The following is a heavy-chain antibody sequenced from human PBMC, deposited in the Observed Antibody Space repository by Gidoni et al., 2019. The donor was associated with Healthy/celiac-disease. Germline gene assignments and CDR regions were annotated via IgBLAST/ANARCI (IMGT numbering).Heavy chain of an antibody. CDR2: INHSGST. Sequence: QVQLQQWGAGLLKPSETLSLTCAVYGGSFRGYYWRWIRQPPWKGLEWIGEINHSGSTNYNPSLKSRVTISVDTSKNQFSLKLSSVTAADTAVYYCARGGYGSGSYYKICYYYGMDVWGQGTTVTVSS. J-gene: IGHJ6*02. CDR3: ARGGYGSGSYYKICYYYGMDV. D-gene: IGHD3-10*01. CDR1: GGSFRGYY. V-gene: IGHV4-34*01.